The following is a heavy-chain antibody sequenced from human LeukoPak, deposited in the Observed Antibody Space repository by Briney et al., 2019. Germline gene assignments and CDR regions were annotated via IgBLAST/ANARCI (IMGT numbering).Heavy chain of an antibody. J-gene: IGHJ3*02. CDR3: AKDQRFLVGRTRSGTRNYDAFDI. CDR2: ISGSGGST. CDR1: GFTFSSYA. Sequence: QSGGSLRLSCAASGFTFSSYAMSWVRQAPGKGLEWVSAISGSGGSTYYADSVKGRFTISRDNSKNTLYLQMNSLRAEDTAVYYCAKDQRFLVGRTRSGTRNYDAFDIWGQGTMVTVSS. D-gene: IGHD3-3*01. V-gene: IGHV3-23*01.